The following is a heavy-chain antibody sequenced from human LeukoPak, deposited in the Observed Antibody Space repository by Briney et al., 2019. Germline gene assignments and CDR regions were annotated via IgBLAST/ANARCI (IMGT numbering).Heavy chain of an antibody. CDR3: ARDRRSYYDSSGYLYNDY. Sequence: ASVKVSCKASGYTFTSYGISWVRQAPGQGLEWMGWISAYKGNTNYAQKLQGRVTMTTDTSTSTAYMELRSLRSDDTAVYYCARDRRSYYDSSGYLYNDYWGQGTLVTVSS. CDR1: GYTFTSYG. J-gene: IGHJ4*02. D-gene: IGHD3-22*01. CDR2: ISAYKGNT. V-gene: IGHV1-18*01.